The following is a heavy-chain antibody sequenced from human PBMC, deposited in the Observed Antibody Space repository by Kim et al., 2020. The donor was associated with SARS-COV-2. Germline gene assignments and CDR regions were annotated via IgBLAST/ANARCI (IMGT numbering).Heavy chain of an antibody. CDR3: ARGYYGSGSTPIDY. Sequence: ADSVKGRFTISRDNSKNTLYLQMNSLRAEDTAVYYCARGYYGSGSTPIDYWGQGTLVTVSS. V-gene: IGHV3-33*01. D-gene: IGHD3-10*01. J-gene: IGHJ4*02.